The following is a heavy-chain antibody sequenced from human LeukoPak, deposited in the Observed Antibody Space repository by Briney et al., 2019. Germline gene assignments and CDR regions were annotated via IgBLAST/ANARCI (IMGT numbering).Heavy chain of an antibody. V-gene: IGHV4-34*01. D-gene: IGHD4-11*01. CDR2: INHSGST. CDR1: GGSFSGYY. J-gene: IGHJ4*02. CDR3: VRDYSNFVQGD. Sequence: PSETLSLTCAVYGGSFSGYYWSWIRQPPGKGLEWIGEINHSGSTNYNPSLKSQVTISVDTSKNQFSLKLSSVTAADTAVYYCVRDYSNFVQGDWGQGTLVTVSS.